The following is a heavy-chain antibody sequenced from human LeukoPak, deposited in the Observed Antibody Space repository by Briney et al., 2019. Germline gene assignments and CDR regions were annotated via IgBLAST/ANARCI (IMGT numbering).Heavy chain of an antibody. D-gene: IGHD3-9*01. CDR1: GFTFSSYS. CDR3: ASDYGILTGYYRGVDY. J-gene: IGHJ4*02. Sequence: GGSLRLSCAASGFTFSSYSMNWVRQAPGKGLEWVSSISSSSSYIYYADSVKGRFTISRDNAKNSLYLQMNSLRAEDTAVYYCASDYGILTGYYRGVDYWGQGTLVTVSS. CDR2: ISSSSSYI. V-gene: IGHV3-21*01.